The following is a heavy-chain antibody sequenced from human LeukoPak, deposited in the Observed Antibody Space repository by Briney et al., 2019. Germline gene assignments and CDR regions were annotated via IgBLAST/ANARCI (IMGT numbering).Heavy chain of an antibody. CDR3: AREDTRRGSRGYFDY. CDR1: GYTFTSFG. V-gene: IGHV1-18*01. Sequence: ASVKVSCKASGYTFTSFGISWVRQAPGQGLEWMGWIGGYNGNTNYAQKLQGRVTMTTDTSTSTAYMELRSLRSDDTAVYYCAREDTRRGSRGYFDYWGQRTLVTVSS. CDR2: IGGYNGNT. D-gene: IGHD2-2*01. J-gene: IGHJ4*02.